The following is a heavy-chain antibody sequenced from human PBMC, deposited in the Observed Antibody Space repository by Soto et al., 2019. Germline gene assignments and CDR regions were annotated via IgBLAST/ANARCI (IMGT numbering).Heavy chain of an antibody. Sequence: QVQLQESGPGLVKPSQTLSLTCTVSGDSISSGGYYWSWIRQHPGKGLEWIGYIYYTGNPYYNPSLKIRVKISVDTSKNQFSLNLSSVTAADTAVYYCARVHTGFDSPLFDYWGQGTLVTVSS. V-gene: IGHV4-31*03. D-gene: IGHD5-12*01. CDR1: GDSISSGGYY. J-gene: IGHJ4*02. CDR2: IYYTGNP. CDR3: ARVHTGFDSPLFDY.